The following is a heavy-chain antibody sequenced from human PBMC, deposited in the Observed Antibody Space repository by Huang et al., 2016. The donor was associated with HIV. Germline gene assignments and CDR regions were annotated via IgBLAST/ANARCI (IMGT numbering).Heavy chain of an antibody. CDR1: GASISTSYHY. J-gene: IGHJ3*02. Sequence: QVQLQESGPGLVKSSETLSLTCSVSGASISTSYHYWDWIRPPPGQGLDWIGGFYYTGDIFYNPSLKTRVSVSVDKSKNQYYLKMVSVTAADTAMYYCARRGGAFDIWGQGTVVPVSS. CDR3: ARRGGAFDI. V-gene: IGHV4-39*01. CDR2: FYYTGDI.